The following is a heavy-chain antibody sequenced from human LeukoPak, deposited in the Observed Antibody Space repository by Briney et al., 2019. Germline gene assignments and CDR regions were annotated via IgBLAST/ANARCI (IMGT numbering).Heavy chain of an antibody. CDR3: ARAPGGRTTYYFEY. J-gene: IGHJ4*02. D-gene: IGHD1-26*01. CDR1: GFTFSSYT. Sequence: GGSLRLSCAASGFTFSSYTVSWVRQAPAKGLEWVSAISGSGDSTSYADSVKGRFTVSRDNFKNTLFLQMNTLRAEDTAVYYCARAPGGRTTYYFEYWGQGTLVTVSS. CDR2: ISGSGDST. V-gene: IGHV3-23*01.